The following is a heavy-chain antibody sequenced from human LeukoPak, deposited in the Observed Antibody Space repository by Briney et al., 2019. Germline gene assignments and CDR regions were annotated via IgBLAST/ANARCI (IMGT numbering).Heavy chain of an antibody. Sequence: ASVKVSCKASGYTFTSYYMHWVRQAPGQGLEWMGIINPSGGSTSYAQKFQGRVTMTRDTSTSTAYMELSSLRSEDTAVYYCARRAPPEYNSSKGYYGMDVWGQGTTVTVSS. V-gene: IGHV1-46*01. J-gene: IGHJ6*02. CDR3: ARRAPPEYNSSKGYYGMDV. D-gene: IGHD6-13*01. CDR1: GYTFTSYY. CDR2: INPSGGST.